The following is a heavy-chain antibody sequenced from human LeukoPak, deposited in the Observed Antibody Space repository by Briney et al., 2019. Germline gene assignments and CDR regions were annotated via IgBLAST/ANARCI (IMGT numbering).Heavy chain of an antibody. CDR1: GAYLNEYY. Sequence: SETLSLTCAVYGAYLNEYYWSWIRQSPGKGLEWIGEVAHKGPTVYSPTLNRKYNPSFKSRVTMSVDPSKNQFSLKLTSVTVADTATYYCVRQGTNSGYSLLDYWGQGHLVIVSS. CDR3: VRQGTNSGYSLLDY. J-gene: IGHJ4*02. D-gene: IGHD3-22*01. CDR2: VAHKGPTVYSPTLNR. V-gene: IGHV4-34*01.